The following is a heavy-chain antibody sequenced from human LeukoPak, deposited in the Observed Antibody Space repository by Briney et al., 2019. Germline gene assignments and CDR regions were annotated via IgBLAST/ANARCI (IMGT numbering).Heavy chain of an antibody. CDR1: GFTFSSYW. CDR3: ARAKMATIDGLDY. J-gene: IGHJ4*02. D-gene: IGHD5-24*01. CDR2: INSDGSST. Sequence: GGSLRLSCAASGFTFSSYWMHWVRQAPGKGLVWVSRINSDGSSTSYADSVKGRFTISRDNAKNTLYLQMNSLRAEDTAVYYCARAKMATIDGLDYWGQGTLVTDSS. V-gene: IGHV3-74*01.